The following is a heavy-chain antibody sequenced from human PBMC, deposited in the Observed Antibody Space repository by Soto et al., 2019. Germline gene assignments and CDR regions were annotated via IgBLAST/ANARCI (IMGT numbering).Heavy chain of an antibody. J-gene: IGHJ4*02. D-gene: IGHD6-25*01. Sequence: QVQLQEAGPGLVKPSGTLSLTCAVSGGSISSSNWWSWVSQPPGKELVCIGEIYHPEGTHYNPSLKSLVNISVDKSKNEFCLKLSSVAAADTAVYYCARNLASYSSAPADYWGQGTLVTVSS. V-gene: IGHV4-4*02. CDR3: ARNLASYSSAPADY. CDR1: GGSISSSNW. CDR2: IYHPEGT.